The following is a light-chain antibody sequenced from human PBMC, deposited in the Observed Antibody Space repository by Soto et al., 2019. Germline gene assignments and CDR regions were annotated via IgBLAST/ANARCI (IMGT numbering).Light chain of an antibody. CDR2: SAS. J-gene: IGKJ3*01. V-gene: IGKV1-12*01. CDR3: QQGHSFPLT. Sequence: DIQMTQSPSSVSASVGDRVTITCRASQDINRWLAWHQQKPGEAPNLLIFSASSLQSGVPSRFSGSGSETDFTLTITNLQPEDVATYYCQQGHSFPLTFGPGTKVDLK. CDR1: QDINRW.